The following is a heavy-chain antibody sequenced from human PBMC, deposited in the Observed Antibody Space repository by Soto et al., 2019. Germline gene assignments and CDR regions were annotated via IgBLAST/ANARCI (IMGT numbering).Heavy chain of an antibody. V-gene: IGHV3-23*01. CDR3: AKRSSSSTFDY. Sequence: EVQLLESGGGLVQPGESLRLSCAASGFTFSSYAMSWVRQAPGKGLEWVAVISGSDDSTYYADSVKGRFTISRDNSKNTLYLQMNRLRAEDTAVYYCAKRSSSSTFDYWGQGTLVTVSS. J-gene: IGHJ4*02. D-gene: IGHD6-6*01. CDR1: GFTFSSYA. CDR2: ISGSDDST.